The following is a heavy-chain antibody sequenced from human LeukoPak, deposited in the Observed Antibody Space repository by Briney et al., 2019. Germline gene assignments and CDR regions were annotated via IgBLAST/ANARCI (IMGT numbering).Heavy chain of an antibody. D-gene: IGHD5-24*01. J-gene: IGHJ4*02. CDR2: ISSTSSYI. Sequence: PGGSLRLSCAASGFTFSTYNMNWVRQAPGKGLEWVSSISSTSSYIYYADSVKGRFTISRDNAKNSLYLQMNSLRAEDTAVYYCARDSGRWLQLGPFDYWGQGTLVTVSS. CDR1: GFTFSTYN. V-gene: IGHV3-21*01. CDR3: ARDSGRWLQLGPFDY.